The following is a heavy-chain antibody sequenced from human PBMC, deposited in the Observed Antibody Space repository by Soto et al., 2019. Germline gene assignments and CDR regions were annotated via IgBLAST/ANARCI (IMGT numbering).Heavy chain of an antibody. CDR3: ARDFDTSREVWAYYGIDV. V-gene: IGHV3-66*01. J-gene: IGHJ6*02. CDR2: ISYGGTT. Sequence: EVQLVESGGGLVQPGGSLRISCAASGLSVSTNYMTWVRQAPGKGLEWVSIISYGGTTYYEDSVKGRSTISIDDSKNTLYLQMDSLRAEDTAVYYCARDFDTSREVWAYYGIDVWGQGTTVTVSS. D-gene: IGHD2-2*01. CDR1: GLSVSTNY.